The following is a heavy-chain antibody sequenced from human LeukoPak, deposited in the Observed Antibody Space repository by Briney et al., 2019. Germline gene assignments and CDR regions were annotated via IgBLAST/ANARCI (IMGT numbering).Heavy chain of an antibody. CDR1: GGSISSYY. D-gene: IGHD4-23*01. Sequence: SETLSLTCTVSGGSISSYYWSWIRQPPGKGLEWIGYIYYSGSTNYNPSLKSRVTISVDTSKNQFSLKLSAVTAADTAVYYCARRGGHGGSFDYWGQGTLVTVSS. CDR2: IYYSGST. J-gene: IGHJ4*02. CDR3: ARRGGHGGSFDY. V-gene: IGHV4-59*08.